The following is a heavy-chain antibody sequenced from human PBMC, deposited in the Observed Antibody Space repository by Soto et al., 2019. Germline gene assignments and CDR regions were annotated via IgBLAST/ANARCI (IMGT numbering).Heavy chain of an antibody. J-gene: IGHJ4*02. CDR2: VKSKTDGGTT. Sequence: EVQLVESGGGLVKPGGSLRLSCAASGLTFTNALMTWVRQAPGKGLEWVGRVKSKTDGGTTDYAAPVKGRFTISRDDSESTLFLQMNSLKTEDTAGYYCTTCSPGRDYWGQGTLVTVSS. D-gene: IGHD3-10*01. CDR3: TTCSPGRDY. V-gene: IGHV3-15*01. CDR1: GLTFTNAL.